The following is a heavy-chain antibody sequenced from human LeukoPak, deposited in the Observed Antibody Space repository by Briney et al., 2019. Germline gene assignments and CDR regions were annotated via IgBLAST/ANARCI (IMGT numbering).Heavy chain of an antibody. CDR1: GFTFSSYA. Sequence: GGSLRLSCAPSGFTFSSYAMSWVRQAPGKGLEWVSAISGSGGSTYYADSVKGRFTISRDNPKNTLYLQMNSLRAEDTAVYYCAKSTSGSTYYFDYWGQGTLVTVSS. CDR3: AKSTSGSTYYFDY. D-gene: IGHD3-22*01. V-gene: IGHV3-23*01. J-gene: IGHJ4*02. CDR2: ISGSGGST.